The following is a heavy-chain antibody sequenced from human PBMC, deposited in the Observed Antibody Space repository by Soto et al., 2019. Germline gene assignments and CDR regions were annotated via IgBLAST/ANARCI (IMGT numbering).Heavy chain of an antibody. CDR1: GVSFSSYT. CDR2: IIPTLHIA. J-gene: IGHJ4*02. CDR3: ARLKGMATVLDY. Sequence: QVQLVQSGAEVKKPGSSVKVSCKASGVSFSSYTFSWVRQAPGQGLEWMGRIIPTLHIANYAQKFQGRVTIPADESTGTDYMELSSLRSDDTAVYYCARLKGMATVLDYWGQGTLVTVSS. D-gene: IGHD5-12*01. V-gene: IGHV1-69*02.